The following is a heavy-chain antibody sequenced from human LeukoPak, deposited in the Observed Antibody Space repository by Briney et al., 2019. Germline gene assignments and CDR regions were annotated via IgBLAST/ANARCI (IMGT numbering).Heavy chain of an antibody. Sequence: PGGSLRLSCAASGFTFSSYSMNWVRQAPGKGLEWVSSISSSSSYIYYADSVKGRFTISRDNAKNSLYLQMNSLRAEDTAVYYCARDALEYYGSGSYQDYWGQGTLVTVSS. V-gene: IGHV3-21*04. CDR3: ARDALEYYGSGSYQDY. J-gene: IGHJ4*02. CDR1: GFTFSSYS. CDR2: ISSSSSYI. D-gene: IGHD3-10*01.